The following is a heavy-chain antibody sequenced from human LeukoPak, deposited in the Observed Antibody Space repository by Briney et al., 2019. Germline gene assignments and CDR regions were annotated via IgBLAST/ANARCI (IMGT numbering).Heavy chain of an antibody. D-gene: IGHD3-22*01. J-gene: IGHJ3*02. V-gene: IGHV3-72*01. Sequence: GGSLRLSCAASGFTFSSYWMSWVRQAPGKGLEWFGRTRNKANSYTTQYAASVKGRFTISRDDSKNTLYLQMNSLKTEDTALYYCARDIAYYYDSSGYASPGAFDIWGQGTMVTVSS. CDR2: TRNKANSYTT. CDR1: GFTFSSYW. CDR3: ARDIAYYYDSSGYASPGAFDI.